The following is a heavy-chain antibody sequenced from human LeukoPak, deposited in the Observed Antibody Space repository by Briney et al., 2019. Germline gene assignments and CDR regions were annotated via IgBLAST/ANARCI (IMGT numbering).Heavy chain of an antibody. CDR1: GFAFSSYA. CDR2: ISGSGGST. Sequence: GGSLRLSCAASGFAFSSYAMSWVRQAPGKGLEWVSAISGSGGSTYYADSVKGRFTISRDNSKNTLYLQMNSLRAEDTAVYYCAKDPQWLVPRAGDYFDYWGQGTLVTVSS. V-gene: IGHV3-23*01. CDR3: AKDPQWLVPRAGDYFDY. J-gene: IGHJ4*02. D-gene: IGHD6-19*01.